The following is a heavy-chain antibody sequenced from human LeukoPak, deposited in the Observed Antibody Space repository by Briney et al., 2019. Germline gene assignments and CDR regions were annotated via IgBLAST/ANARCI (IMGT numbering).Heavy chain of an antibody. CDR3: AKGTKVIVVDNYFDY. J-gene: IGHJ4*02. CDR1: GFTFSSYA. CDR2: ISGSGGST. Sequence: PGGSLRLSCAASGFTFSSYAMSWVRQAPGKGLEWVSAISGSGGSTYYADSVKGRFTISRDNSKNTLYLQMKSLRAEDTAVYYCAKGTKVIVVDNYFDYWGQGTLVTVSS. D-gene: IGHD3-22*01. V-gene: IGHV3-23*01.